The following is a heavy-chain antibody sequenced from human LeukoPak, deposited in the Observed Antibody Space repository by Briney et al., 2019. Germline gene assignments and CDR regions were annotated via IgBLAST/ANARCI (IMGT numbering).Heavy chain of an antibody. CDR3: ARYFRDGYKVPRH. CDR2: INHRGSS. CDR1: GESFSAYF. D-gene: IGHD5-24*01. J-gene: IGHJ4*02. V-gene: IGHV4-34*10. Sequence: SETLSLTCAVYGESFSAYFWNWIRQAPGKPLEYIGEINHRGSSHYNPPLKTRVTLSVDTSKNQFSLKLSSVTAADTAVYYCARYFRDGYKVPRHWGQGTLVTVSS.